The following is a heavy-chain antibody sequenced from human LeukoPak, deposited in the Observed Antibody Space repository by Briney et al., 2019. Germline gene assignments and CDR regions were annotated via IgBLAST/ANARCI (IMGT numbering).Heavy chain of an antibody. CDR1: GGSFSGYY. Sequence: SETLSLTCAVYGGSFSGYYWSWIRQPPGKGLEWIGEINHSGSTNYNPSLKSRVTISVDTSRNQFSLKLSSVTAADTAVYYCARGLGRFIYWGQGTLVTVSS. CDR2: INHSGST. J-gene: IGHJ4*02. D-gene: IGHD3-10*01. CDR3: ARGLGRFIY. V-gene: IGHV4-34*01.